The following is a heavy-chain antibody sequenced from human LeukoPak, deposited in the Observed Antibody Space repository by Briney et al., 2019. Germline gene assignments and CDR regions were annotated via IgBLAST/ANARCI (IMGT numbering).Heavy chain of an antibody. CDR3: ARVDSVVVVAATMGSNWFDP. CDR1: GVSISSYY. CDR2: IYYSGST. Sequence: PSEALSLTCTVSGVSISSYYRSWIRQPPGKGLEWVGDIYYSGSTNYNPSLKSRVTISVDTSKNQFSLKLSSVTAADTAVYYCARVDSVVVVAATMGSNWFDPWGQGTLVTVSS. V-gene: IGHV4-59*12. J-gene: IGHJ5*02. D-gene: IGHD2-15*01.